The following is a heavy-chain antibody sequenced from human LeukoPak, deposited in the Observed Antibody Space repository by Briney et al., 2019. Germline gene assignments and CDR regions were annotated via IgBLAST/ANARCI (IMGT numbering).Heavy chain of an antibody. D-gene: IGHD2-2*01. V-gene: IGHV4-38-2*01. Sequence: PSETLSLTCSVSGYSFTRGHYWGWIRQPPGKGQEWIANIYHTGSAHYNPSLKSRVTISVDTSKNQFSLKLSSVTAADTAVYYCARYCTSTTCILRGFDYWGQGTLVTVSS. CDR3: ARYCTSTTCILRGFDY. J-gene: IGHJ4*02. CDR1: GYSFTRGHY. CDR2: IYHTGSA.